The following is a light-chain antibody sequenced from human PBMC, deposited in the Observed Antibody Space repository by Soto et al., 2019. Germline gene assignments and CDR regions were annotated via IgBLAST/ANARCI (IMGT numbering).Light chain of an antibody. V-gene: IGKV3-15*01. CDR1: QTANNN. CDR3: QEYSNWPLT. CDR2: GAS. Sequence: EIVMTQSPATLSVSPGERTTLSCRASQTANNNLAWYQQKPGQAPRLLIYGASARATGIPARFSGSGSGAELNLTNKRLQAADFAGYYGQEYSNWPLTFGGGTKVEIK. J-gene: IGKJ4*01.